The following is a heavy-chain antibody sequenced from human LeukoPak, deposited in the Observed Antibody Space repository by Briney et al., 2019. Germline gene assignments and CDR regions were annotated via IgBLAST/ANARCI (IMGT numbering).Heavy chain of an antibody. CDR1: GGSISSYY. J-gene: IGHJ6*03. CDR3: ARARGGYYYYYMDV. V-gene: IGHV4-59*01. D-gene: IGHD3-16*01. CDR2: IHYSGIT. Sequence: PSETLSLTCTVSGGSISSYYWSWIRQPPGKGLEWIGYIHYSGITDYNPSLKSRVTISVDTSKGQFSLKLSSVTAADTAVYYCARARGGYYYYYMDVWGKGTTVTVSS.